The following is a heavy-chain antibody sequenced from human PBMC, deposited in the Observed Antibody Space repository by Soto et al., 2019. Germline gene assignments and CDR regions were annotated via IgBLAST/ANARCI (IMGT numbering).Heavy chain of an antibody. Sequence: QVQLQESGPGLVKPSETLSLTCTVSGGSISSYYWSWIRQPPGQGLEWIGYIYYSGSTNYIPSLRSRVTLSVDTSKTQFSMKLSPVTAADTAVYYCARGRGGWFINQLLNAFDIWGQGTMVTVSS. V-gene: IGHV4-59*01. CDR1: GGSISSYY. J-gene: IGHJ3*02. CDR3: ARGRGGWFINQLLNAFDI. CDR2: IYYSGST. D-gene: IGHD2-2*01.